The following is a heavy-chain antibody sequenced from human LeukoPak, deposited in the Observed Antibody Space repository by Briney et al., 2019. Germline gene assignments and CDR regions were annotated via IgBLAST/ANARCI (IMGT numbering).Heavy chain of an antibody. V-gene: IGHV3-23*01. CDR3: AKDTMVRGVYYFDY. Sequence: GGSLRLSCAASGFTFSSYAMSWVRQAPGKGLEWVSAISGSGGSTYYADSVKGRFTISRDNSKNTLYLQMNSLRAENTAVYYCAKDTMVRGVYYFDYWGQGTLVTVSS. D-gene: IGHD3-10*01. J-gene: IGHJ4*02. CDR1: GFTFSSYA. CDR2: ISGSGGST.